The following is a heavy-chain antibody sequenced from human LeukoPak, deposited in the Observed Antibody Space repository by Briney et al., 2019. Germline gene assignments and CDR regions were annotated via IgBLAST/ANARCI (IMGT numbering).Heavy chain of an antibody. CDR1: GGTFSSYA. CDR3: ARDPRDTTIGGWFDP. D-gene: IGHD3-16*01. CDR2: IIPIFGTA. V-gene: IGHV1-69*05. Sequence: SVKVSCKASGGTFSSYAISWVRQAPGQGLEWMGGIIPIFGTANYAQKFQGRVTITTDESTSTAYMELSSLRSEDTAVYYCARDPRDTTIGGWFDPWGQGTLVTVSS. J-gene: IGHJ5*02.